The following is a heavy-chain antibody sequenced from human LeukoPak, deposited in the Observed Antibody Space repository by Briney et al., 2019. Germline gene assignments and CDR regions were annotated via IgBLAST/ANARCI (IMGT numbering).Heavy chain of an antibody. CDR3: ARHSSGNLQPFDS. D-gene: IGHD3-22*01. CDR2: LSGSGINT. Sequence: GGSLRLSCAASGFTFNNYAMTWVRQAPGKGLEWVSGLSGSGINTHYTDSVKGRFTISRDNSKNTMYLQMNSLRAEDTGVYYCARHSSGNLQPFDSWGRGTLVTVSS. V-gene: IGHV3-23*01. CDR1: GFTFNNYA. J-gene: IGHJ4*02.